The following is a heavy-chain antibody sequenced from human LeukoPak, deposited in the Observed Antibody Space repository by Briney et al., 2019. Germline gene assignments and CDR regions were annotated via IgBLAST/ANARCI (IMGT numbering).Heavy chain of an antibody. CDR1: GFTFSSYS. V-gene: IGHV3-7*01. Sequence: GGSLRLSCAASGFTFSSYSMNWVRQAPGKGLEWVANIKQDGSEKYYVDSVKGRFTISRDNAKNSLYLQMNSLRAEDTAVYYCARWGGDYYDSSGYGYWGQGTLVTVSS. D-gene: IGHD3-22*01. CDR3: ARWGGDYYDSSGYGY. CDR2: IKQDGSEK. J-gene: IGHJ4*02.